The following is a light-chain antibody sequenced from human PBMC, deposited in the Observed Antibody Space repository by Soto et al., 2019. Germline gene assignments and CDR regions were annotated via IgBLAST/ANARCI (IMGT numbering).Light chain of an antibody. CDR2: DVT. CDR3: CPYAAGDSFK. V-gene: IGLV2-11*01. J-gene: IGLJ2*01. Sequence: QSALTQPRSVSGSPGQSVTISCTGTSSDVGAYNYVSWHQQHPGKAPKLVIYDVTQRPSGVPDRFSASKSGITASLTISGLQAEDEADYYCCPYAAGDSFKFGGGTKVTVL. CDR1: SSDVGAYNY.